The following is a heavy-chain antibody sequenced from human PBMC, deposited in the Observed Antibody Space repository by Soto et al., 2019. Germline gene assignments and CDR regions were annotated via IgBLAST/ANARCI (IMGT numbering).Heavy chain of an antibody. Sequence: GASLMVSCKASGGTFSSYAISWVRQAPGQGLEWMGGIIPIFGTANYAQKFQGRVTITADKSTSTAYMELSSLRSEDTAVYYCARGRAPPYNWFDPWGQGTLVTVSS. CDR3: ARGRAPPYNWFDP. J-gene: IGHJ5*02. CDR1: GGTFSSYA. V-gene: IGHV1-69*06. CDR2: IIPIFGTA.